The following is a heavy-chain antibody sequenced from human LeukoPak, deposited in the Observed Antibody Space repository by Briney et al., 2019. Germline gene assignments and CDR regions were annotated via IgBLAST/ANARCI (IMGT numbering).Heavy chain of an antibody. Sequence: SETLSLTCSVSGGSISSSSYYWGWIRQPPGKGLVWIGSIYYSGRTYYNPSLKSRVTISVDTSKNQFSLKLSSVTAADTAVYYCARGPYDILTGQYSREDYYGMDVWGQGTTVTVSS. CDR2: IYYSGRT. D-gene: IGHD3-9*01. J-gene: IGHJ6*02. V-gene: IGHV4-39*07. CDR3: ARGPYDILTGQYSREDYYGMDV. CDR1: GGSISSSSYY.